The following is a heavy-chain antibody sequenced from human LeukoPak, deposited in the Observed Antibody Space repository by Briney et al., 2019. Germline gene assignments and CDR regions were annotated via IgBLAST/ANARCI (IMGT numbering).Heavy chain of an antibody. Sequence: ASVKVSCKASGYTFTGYYMHWVRQAPGQGLEWMGWINPHSGDTIYAQKFQGRVTMTRDTSISTAYMELSRLRSDGTAVFYCARVRLSPYFFDYWGQGTLVTVSS. V-gene: IGHV1-2*02. D-gene: IGHD3-16*02. J-gene: IGHJ4*02. CDR1: GYTFTGYY. CDR2: INPHSGDT. CDR3: ARVRLSPYFFDY.